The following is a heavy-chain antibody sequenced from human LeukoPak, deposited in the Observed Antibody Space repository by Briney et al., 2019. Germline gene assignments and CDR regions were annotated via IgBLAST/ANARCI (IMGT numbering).Heavy chain of an antibody. J-gene: IGHJ6*03. D-gene: IGHD1-26*01. CDR3: ARLGSYWDYYYYMDV. CDR2: IYYSGST. V-gene: IGHV4-39*01. CDR1: GGSISSSSYY. Sequence: SETLSLTCTVSGGSISSSSYYWGWIRPPPGKGLEWIGSIYYSGSTYYNPSLKSRVTISVDTSKNQFSLKLSSVTAADTAVYYCARLGSYWDYYYYMDVWGKGTTVTVSS.